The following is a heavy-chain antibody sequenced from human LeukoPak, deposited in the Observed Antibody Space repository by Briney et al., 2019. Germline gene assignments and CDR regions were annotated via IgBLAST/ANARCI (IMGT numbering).Heavy chain of an antibody. V-gene: IGHV1-2*06. J-gene: IGHJ4*02. CDR2: MNPNSGGT. D-gene: IGHD1-1*01. Sequence: ASVKVSCKASGYTFTGYYMHWVRQAPGKGLEWMGRMNPNSGGTNYAQKFQGRVTMTRDTSISTAYMELSRLRSDDTAVYYCARVSEYNGRRVVIDCWGPGTMVTVSS. CDR1: GYTFTGYY. CDR3: ARVSEYNGRRVVIDC.